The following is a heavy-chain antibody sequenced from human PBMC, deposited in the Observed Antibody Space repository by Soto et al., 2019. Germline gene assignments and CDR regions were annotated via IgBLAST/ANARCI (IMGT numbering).Heavy chain of an antibody. J-gene: IGHJ6*02. Sequence: PGGSLRLSCAASGFTFSSYSMNWVRQAPGKGLEWVSSISSSSSYIYYADSVKGRFTISRDNAKNSLYLQMNSLRAEDTAVYYCARDHGWYRIYYYYGMDVWGQGTTVTVSS. CDR1: GFTFSSYS. V-gene: IGHV3-21*01. CDR3: ARDHGWYRIYYYYGMDV. CDR2: ISSSSSYI. D-gene: IGHD6-19*01.